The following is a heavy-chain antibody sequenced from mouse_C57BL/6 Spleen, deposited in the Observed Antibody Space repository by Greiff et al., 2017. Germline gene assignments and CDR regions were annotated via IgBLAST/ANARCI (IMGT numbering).Heavy chain of an antibody. CDR1: GYAFSSSW. CDR3: ARILYYAMDY. V-gene: IGHV1-82*01. Sequence: QVQLQQSGPELVKPGASVKISCKASGYAFSSSWMNWVKQRPGKGLEGIGRIYPGDGDTNYNGKFKGKATLTADKSSSTAYMQLSSLTSEDSAVYFCARILYYAMDYWGQGTSVTVSS. CDR2: IYPGDGDT. J-gene: IGHJ4*01.